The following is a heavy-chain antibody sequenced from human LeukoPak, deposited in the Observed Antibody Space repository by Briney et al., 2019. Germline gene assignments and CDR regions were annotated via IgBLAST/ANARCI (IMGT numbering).Heavy chain of an antibody. D-gene: IGHD3-9*01. J-gene: IGHJ4*02. V-gene: IGHV3-20*04. CDR1: GFTFDDYG. CDR3: ARDNHRSYDILTGYSVGYDY. Sequence: RAGGSLRLSCAASGFTFDDYGMSWVRQAPGKGLEWVSGINWNGGSTGYADSVKGRFTISRDNAKNSLYLQMNSLRAEDTAVYYCARDNHRSYDILTGYSVGYDYWGQGTLVTVSS. CDR2: INWNGGST.